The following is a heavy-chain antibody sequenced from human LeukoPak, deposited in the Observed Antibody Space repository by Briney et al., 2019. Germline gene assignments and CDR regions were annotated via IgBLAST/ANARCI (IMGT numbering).Heavy chain of an antibody. CDR3: AVKGDGYNVDY. CDR1: GGSISGSSYY. Sequence: SETLSLTCTVSGGSISGSSYYWGWIRQPPGKGLEWIGSIYYSGSTYYNPSLKSRVTISVDTSKNQFSLKLSSVTAADTAVYYCAVKGDGYNVDYWGQGTLVTVSS. D-gene: IGHD5-24*01. CDR2: IYYSGST. V-gene: IGHV4-39*01. J-gene: IGHJ4*02.